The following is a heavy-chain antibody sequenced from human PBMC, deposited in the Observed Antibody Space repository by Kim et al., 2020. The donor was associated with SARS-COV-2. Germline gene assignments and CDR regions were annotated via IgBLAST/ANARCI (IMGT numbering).Heavy chain of an antibody. J-gene: IGHJ4*02. V-gene: IGHV4-61*02. CDR3: ARDEGWFGGSGSALTSVD. Sequence: SETLSLTCTVSGGSISIGSYYWSWIRQPAGKGLEWIGRIYTSGSTNYNPSLKSRVTISVDTSKNQFSLKLSSVTAADTAVYYCARDEGWFGGSGSALTSVDWGQGTLVTVSS. CDR2: IYTSGST. D-gene: IGHD3-10*01. CDR1: GGSISIGSYY.